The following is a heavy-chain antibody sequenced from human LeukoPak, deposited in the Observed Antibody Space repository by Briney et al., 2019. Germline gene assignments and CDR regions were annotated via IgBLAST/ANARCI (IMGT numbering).Heavy chain of an antibody. CDR2: ISGNGGST. D-gene: IGHD4-17*01. CDR1: GFTFSIYA. CDR3: AKYRDVTSKGSGLGS. Sequence: GGSLRLSCAASGFTFSIYAMSWVRQAPGKGLEWGSAISGNGGSTYYTDSVKGRFTISRDNSRNTLYVQMTRLTAEDTAVYYCAKYRDVTSKGSGLGSLGQGTLVTVSS. J-gene: IGHJ5*01. V-gene: IGHV3-23*01.